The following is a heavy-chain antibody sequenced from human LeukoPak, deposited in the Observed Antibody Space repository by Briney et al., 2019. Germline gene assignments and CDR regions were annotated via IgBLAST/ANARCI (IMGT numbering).Heavy chain of an antibody. CDR1: GGSISSGSYY. CDR3: ARATVTTGGSFDY. D-gene: IGHD4-11*01. V-gene: IGHV4-61*02. J-gene: IGHJ4*02. Sequence: SENLSLTCTVSGGSISSGSYYWSWIRQPAGKGLEWIGRIYTSGSTNYNPSLKSRVTISVDTSKNQFSLKLSSVTAADTAVYYCARATVTTGGSFDYWGQGTLVTVSS. CDR2: IYTSGST.